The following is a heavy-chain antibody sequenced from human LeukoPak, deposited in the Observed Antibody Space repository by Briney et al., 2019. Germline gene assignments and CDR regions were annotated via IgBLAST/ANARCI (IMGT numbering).Heavy chain of an antibody. V-gene: IGHV1-69*02. Sequence: SVKVSCKSSGGLFSSYTITWVRQAPGQGLEWMGRIITFLDRADYAQNFQGRVTITADKSTSTVYMELRRLRSEDTAVYYCARNYGDYDAFDIWGQGTMVAVSS. CDR2: IITFLDRA. D-gene: IGHD4-17*01. CDR3: ARNYGDYDAFDI. CDR1: GGLFSSYT. J-gene: IGHJ3*02.